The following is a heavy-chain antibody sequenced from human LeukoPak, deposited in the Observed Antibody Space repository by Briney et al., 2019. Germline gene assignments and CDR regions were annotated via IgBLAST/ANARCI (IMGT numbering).Heavy chain of an antibody. V-gene: IGHV1-2*04. CDR3: ARGMYSSSWYGGFGIDY. Sequence: GASVKVSCKASGYTFTGYYMYWVRQAPGQGLEWMGWINPNSGGTNYAQKFQGWVTMTRDTSISTAYMELSRLRSDDTAVYYCARGMYSSSWYGGFGIDYWGQGTLVTVSS. CDR2: INPNSGGT. J-gene: IGHJ4*02. D-gene: IGHD6-13*01. CDR1: GYTFTGYY.